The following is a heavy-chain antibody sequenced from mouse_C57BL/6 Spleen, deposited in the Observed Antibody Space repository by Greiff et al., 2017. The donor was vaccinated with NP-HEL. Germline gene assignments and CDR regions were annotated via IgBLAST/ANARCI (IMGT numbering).Heavy chain of an antibody. V-gene: IGHV1-82*01. D-gene: IGHD2-1*01. CDR1: GYAFSSSW. J-gene: IGHJ3*01. Sequence: QVQLQQSGPELVKPGASVKISCKASGYAFSSSWMNWVKQRPGKGLEWIGRIYPGDGDTNYNGKFKGKATLTADKSSSTAYMQLSSLTSEDSAVYFCAPIYYGTPFAYWGQGTLVTVSA. CDR3: APIYYGTPFAY. CDR2: IYPGDGDT.